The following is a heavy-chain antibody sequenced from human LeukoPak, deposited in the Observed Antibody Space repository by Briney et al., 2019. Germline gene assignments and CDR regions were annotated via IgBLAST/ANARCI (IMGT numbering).Heavy chain of an antibody. CDR1: GFTFSSYE. V-gene: IGHV3-48*03. CDR2: ISSSGSTI. D-gene: IGHD3-10*02. J-gene: IGHJ6*04. Sequence: GGSLRLSCAASGFTFSSYEMNWVRQAPGKGLEWVSYISSSGSTIYYADSVKGRFTISRDNAKNSLYLQMNSLRAEDTAVYYCAELGINMIGGVWGKGTTVTISS. CDR3: AELGINMIGGV.